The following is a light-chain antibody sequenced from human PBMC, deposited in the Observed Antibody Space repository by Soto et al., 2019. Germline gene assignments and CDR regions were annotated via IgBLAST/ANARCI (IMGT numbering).Light chain of an antibody. J-gene: IGLJ3*02. CDR3: FSYTTSSTLV. V-gene: IGLV2-14*01. CDR2: EVS. Sequence: QSALTQPASVSGSPGQSITISCTGTSSDVGGYNYVSWYQQHPAKAPKLMIYEVSNRPSGVSHRFSDSKSGNTASLTISGLQAEGEADYYCFSYTTSSTLVFGGGTKLTVL. CDR1: SSDVGGYNY.